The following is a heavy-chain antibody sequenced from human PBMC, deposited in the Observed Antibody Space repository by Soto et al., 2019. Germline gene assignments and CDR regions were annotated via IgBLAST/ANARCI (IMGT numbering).Heavy chain of an antibody. J-gene: IGHJ5*02. Sequence: EVQLVESGGGLVQPGGSLRLSCAASGFPFSSYAMNWVRQTPDKGLEWLSYISDSGSTIHYADSVKGRFTISRDNAKNSLYLQMNSLRADDTAVCYCTRDGSWGQGTLVTVS. D-gene: IGHD5-12*01. CDR1: GFPFSSYA. CDR2: ISDSGSTI. V-gene: IGHV3-48*01. CDR3: TRDGS.